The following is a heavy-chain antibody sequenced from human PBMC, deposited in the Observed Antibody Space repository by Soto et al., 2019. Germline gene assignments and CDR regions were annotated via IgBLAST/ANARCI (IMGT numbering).Heavy chain of an antibody. CDR1: GASISSYY. CDR3: ARSVFP. V-gene: IGHV4-59*08. J-gene: IGHJ5*02. Sequence: PSETLSLTCSVSGASISSYYWSWIRQPPGKGLECIGYIYYSGSTNYNPSLKSRVTISVDTSKNQFSLKLSSVTAADTAVYYCARSVFPWGQGTLVTVSS. CDR2: IYYSGST.